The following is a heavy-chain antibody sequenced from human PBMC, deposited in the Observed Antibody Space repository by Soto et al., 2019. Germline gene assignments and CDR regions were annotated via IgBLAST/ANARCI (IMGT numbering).Heavy chain of an antibody. V-gene: IGHV1-69*04. D-gene: IGHD5-12*01. CDR2: IIPILGIA. Sequence: GASVKVSCKASGGTFSSYTISWVRQAPGQGLEWMGRIIPILGIANYAQKFQGRVTITADKSTSTAYMELSSLRSEDTAVYYCARETSNIVATHQFDYWGQGTLVTVSS. CDR1: GGTFSSYT. J-gene: IGHJ4*02. CDR3: ARETSNIVATHQFDY.